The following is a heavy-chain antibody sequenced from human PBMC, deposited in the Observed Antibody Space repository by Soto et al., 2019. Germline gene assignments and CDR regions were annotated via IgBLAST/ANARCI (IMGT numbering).Heavy chain of an antibody. CDR2: IYWDDDK. CDR1: GFSLSSTRMA. V-gene: IGHV2-5*02. J-gene: IGHJ4*02. D-gene: IGHD6-19*01. CDR3: AHIVVAGLGYYFDD. Sequence: QITLKESGPTLVKPTQTLTLTCTFSGFSLSSTRMAVGWIRQPPGKALEWLALIYWDDDKRYSPFLKSRLTIXXXTXXTPVVLTMSHMDPLDTARYYCAHIVVAGLGYYFDDWGQGTLVTVSS.